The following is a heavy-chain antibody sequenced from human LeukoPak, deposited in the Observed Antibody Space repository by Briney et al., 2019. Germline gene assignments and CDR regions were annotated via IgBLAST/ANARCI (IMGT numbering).Heavy chain of an antibody. Sequence: PSGTLPLTCAVSGGSIRSSNWWSWVRQPPGKGLEWIGEIYHSGSTNYNPSLKSRVTISLDKSKNQFSLKLSSVTAADTAVYYCARGPEPDPFDLWGRGPLVTVSS. CDR1: GGSIRSSNW. CDR3: ARGPEPDPFDL. J-gene: IGHJ2*01. V-gene: IGHV4-4*02. CDR2: IYHSGST. D-gene: IGHD1-14*01.